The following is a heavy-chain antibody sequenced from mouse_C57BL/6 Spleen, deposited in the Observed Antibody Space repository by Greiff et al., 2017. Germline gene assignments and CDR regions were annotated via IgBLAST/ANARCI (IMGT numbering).Heavy chain of an antibody. Sequence: QVQLQQSGAELVKPGASVKLSCKASGYTFTSYWMHWVKQRPGRGLEWIGRIAPNSGGTKYNEKFKTKATLTVDKPSSTAYMQLSSLKSEDSAVYDCARGGDYSWFAYWGQGTRVTVSA. V-gene: IGHV1-72*01. CDR3: ARGGDYSWFAY. CDR2: IAPNSGGT. D-gene: IGHD1-1*01. J-gene: IGHJ3*01. CDR1: GYTFTSYW.